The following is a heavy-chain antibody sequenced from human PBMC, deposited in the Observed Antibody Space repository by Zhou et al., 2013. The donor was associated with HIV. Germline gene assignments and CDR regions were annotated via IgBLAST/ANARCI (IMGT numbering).Heavy chain of an antibody. V-gene: IGHV1-18*01. J-gene: IGHJ4*02. Sequence: QVQLVQSGPELKKPGASVRVSCKASGYSFSNYGIIWVRQAPGQGLEWVGVIQPSGGGTTYARQFRDRVTMTTDTSTSTAYLEVRSLRSDDTAVYYCSRVVFDRSDYWGQGTLVTVSS. D-gene: IGHD3-9*01. CDR2: IQPSGGGT. CDR3: SRVVFDRSDY. CDR1: GYSFSNYG.